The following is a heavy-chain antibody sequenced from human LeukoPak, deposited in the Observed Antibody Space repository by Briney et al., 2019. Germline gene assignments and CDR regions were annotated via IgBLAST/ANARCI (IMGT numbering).Heavy chain of an antibody. Sequence: GGSLRLSCAASEFMFSSHWMTWVRQVPGKGLELVASMNQDGGGKYYVDSVKGRFSVSRDNAKNSLFLQMNTLRAEDTAVYYCARIAAAGRALDLWGQGTLATVSS. D-gene: IGHD6-13*01. J-gene: IGHJ5*02. CDR3: ARIAAAGRALDL. CDR1: EFMFSSHW. V-gene: IGHV3-7*04. CDR2: MNQDGGGK.